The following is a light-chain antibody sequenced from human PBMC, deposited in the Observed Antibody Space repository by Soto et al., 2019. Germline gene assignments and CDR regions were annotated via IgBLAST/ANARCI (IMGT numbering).Light chain of an antibody. J-gene: IGLJ2*01. CDR3: QSYDSSLSGVV. Sequence: QSVLTQPPSVSGAPGQRVTISCTGSSSNIGAGYDVHWYQQLPGTAPKLLIYGNSNRPSGVPDRFAGSKSGTSASLAITGLQGEDEADDYCQSYDSSLSGVVFGGGTKLTVL. CDR1: SSNIGAGYD. CDR2: GNS. V-gene: IGLV1-40*01.